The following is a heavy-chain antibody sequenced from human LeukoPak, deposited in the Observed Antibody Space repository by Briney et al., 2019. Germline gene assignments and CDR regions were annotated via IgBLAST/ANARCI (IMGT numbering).Heavy chain of an antibody. V-gene: IGHV1-69*01. CDR3: ARDGTYCSSTSCPWNWFDP. J-gene: IGHJ5*02. D-gene: IGHD2-2*01. Sequence: SVKVSCKASGGTFSSYAISWVRQAPGQGLEWMGGIIPIFGTANYAQKFQGRVTITADESTSTAYMELSSLRSEDTAVYYCARDGTYCSSTSCPWNWFDPWGQGTLVTVSS. CDR2: IIPIFGTA. CDR1: GGTFSSYA.